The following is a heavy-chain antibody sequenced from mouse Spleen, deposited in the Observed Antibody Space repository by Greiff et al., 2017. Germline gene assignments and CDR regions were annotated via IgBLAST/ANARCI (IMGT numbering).Heavy chain of an antibody. D-gene: IGHD2-14*01. CDR3: AREDYRYGWFAY. CDR2: INPYNGDT. CDR1: GYSFTGYF. Sequence: EVQLQQSGPELVKPGDSVKISCKASGYSFTGYFMNWVMQSHGKSLEWIGRINPYNGDTFYNQKFKGKATLTVDKSSSTAHMELRSLTSEDSAVYYCAREDYRYGWFAYWGQGTLVTVSA. V-gene: IGHV1-20*01. J-gene: IGHJ3*01.